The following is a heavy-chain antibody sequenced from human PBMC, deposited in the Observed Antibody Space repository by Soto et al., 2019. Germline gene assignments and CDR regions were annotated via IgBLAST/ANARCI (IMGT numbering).Heavy chain of an antibody. Sequence: GGSLRLSCAASGFTFSSYSMNWVRQAPGKGLEWVSYITNGGSTINYADSVKGRFTISRDNAKNSLYLQMSSLRAEDTAVYYCARVAIGTLSSFDYWGQGTLVTVSS. CDR1: GFTFSSYS. V-gene: IGHV3-48*01. J-gene: IGHJ4*02. D-gene: IGHD1-1*01. CDR2: ITNGGSTI. CDR3: ARVAIGTLSSFDY.